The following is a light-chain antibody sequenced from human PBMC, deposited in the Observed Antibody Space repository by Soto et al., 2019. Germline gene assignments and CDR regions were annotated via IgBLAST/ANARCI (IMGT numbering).Light chain of an antibody. CDR3: GTWDSSLSAGV. J-gene: IGLJ3*02. CDR1: SSNIGNNY. V-gene: IGLV1-51*01. Sequence: QSVLTQPPSVSAAPGQKVIISCSGSSSNIGNNYVSWYQQLPGTAPKLLIYKRPSGIPDRFSGSKSGTSATLGITGLQTGDEAEYYCGTWDSSLSAGVFGGGTKLTVL.